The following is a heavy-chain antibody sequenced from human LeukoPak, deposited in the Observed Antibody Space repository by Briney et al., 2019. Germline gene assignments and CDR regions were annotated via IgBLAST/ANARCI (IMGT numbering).Heavy chain of an antibody. CDR3: ARGSTYYDSSGQVPFDY. CDR2: ISSSSTI. V-gene: IGHV3-48*01. Sequence: GGSLRLSCAASGFTFSSYSMNWVRQAPGKGLEWVSYISSSSTIYYADSVKGRFTISRDNGKNTLYLQVNSLRAEDTAVYYCARGSTYYDSSGQVPFDYWGQGTLVTVSS. CDR1: GFTFSSYS. D-gene: IGHD3-22*01. J-gene: IGHJ4*02.